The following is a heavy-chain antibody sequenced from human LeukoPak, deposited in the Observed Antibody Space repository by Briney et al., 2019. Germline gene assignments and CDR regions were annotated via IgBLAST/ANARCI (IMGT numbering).Heavy chain of an antibody. CDR1: GGSVTISYY. CDR3: ARSSGWSLNDAFDI. CDR2: IYYSGST. Sequence: SETLSLTCTVSGGSVTISYYWGWIRQPPGKGLEWIGSIYYSGSTYDNPSLKSRVTISVDTSKNQFSLKLSSVTAADTAVYFCARSSGWSLNDAFDIWGQGTMVTVSS. V-gene: IGHV4-39*01. D-gene: IGHD6-19*01. J-gene: IGHJ3*02.